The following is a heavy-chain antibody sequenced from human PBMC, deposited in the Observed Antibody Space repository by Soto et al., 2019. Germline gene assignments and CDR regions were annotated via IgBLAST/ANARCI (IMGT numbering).Heavy chain of an antibody. Sequence: GASVKVSCKASGGTFSSYAISWVRQAPGQGLEWMGGIIPISETTNYAQKFQGRVTITADESKSTAYMELSSLRSEDTAVYYCARSQGSSTSLEIYYYYYCGMDDWGQGTTVTVSS. CDR1: GGTFSSYA. CDR2: IIPISETT. J-gene: IGHJ6*02. V-gene: IGHV1-69*13. D-gene: IGHD2-2*01. CDR3: ARSQGSSTSLEIYYYYYCGMDD.